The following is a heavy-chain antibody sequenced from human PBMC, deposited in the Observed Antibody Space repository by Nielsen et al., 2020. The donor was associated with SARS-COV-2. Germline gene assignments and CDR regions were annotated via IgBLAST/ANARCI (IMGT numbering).Heavy chain of an antibody. Sequence: SLKLSCAASGFTFDDYAMHWVRQAPGKGLEWVSGISWNSGSIGYADSVKGRFTISRDNAKNSLYLQMNSLRAEDTALYYCAKNSRRWLPQGDFDYWGQGTLVTVSS. CDR1: GFTFDDYA. V-gene: IGHV3-9*01. J-gene: IGHJ4*02. CDR2: ISWNSGSI. D-gene: IGHD5-24*01. CDR3: AKNSRRWLPQGDFDY.